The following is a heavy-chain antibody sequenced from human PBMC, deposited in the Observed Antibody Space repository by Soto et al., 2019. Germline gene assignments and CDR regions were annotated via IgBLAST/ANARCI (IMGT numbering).Heavy chain of an antibody. CDR2: IKSGGNT. CDR3: VRENYYYGMDV. CDR1: GFTVSTDW. Sequence: GGPLRLSCAASGFTVSTDWMYWVRQAPGKGLEWVSLIKSGGNTYYADSVEGRFTISRDNSKNTVFLQMNSLRAEDTAVYYCVRENYYYGMDVWGQGTTVTVSS. V-gene: IGHV3-66*01. J-gene: IGHJ6*02.